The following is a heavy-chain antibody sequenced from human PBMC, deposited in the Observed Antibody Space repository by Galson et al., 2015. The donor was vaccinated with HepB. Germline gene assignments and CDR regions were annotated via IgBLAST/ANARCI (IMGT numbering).Heavy chain of an antibody. CDR3: ARGQFYDILTGPEWYFDL. CDR2: INHSGST. CDR1: GGSFSGYY. J-gene: IGHJ2*01. V-gene: IGHV4-34*01. Sequence: LSLTCAVYGGSFSGYYWSWIRQPPGKGLEWIGEINHSGSTNYNPSLKSRVTISVDTSKNQFSLKLSSVTAADTAVYYCARGQFYDILTGPEWYFDLWGRGTLVTVSS. D-gene: IGHD3-9*01.